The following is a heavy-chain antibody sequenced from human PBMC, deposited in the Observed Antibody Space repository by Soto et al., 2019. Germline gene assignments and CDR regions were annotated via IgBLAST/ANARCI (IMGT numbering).Heavy chain of an antibody. J-gene: IGHJ4*02. CDR1: GLTFSIYT. V-gene: IGHV3-21*04. D-gene: IGHD1-1*01. Sequence: EIQLVESGGGLVKPGGSLRLSCAASGLTFSIYTMNWVRQAPGKGLEFVSSIGRTGIDKYYIDSVKGRFTISTDNAQKSLYLQLNSLRVEDTALYYCVCDDNRRFWGQGTLVTVSS. CDR3: VCDDNRRF. CDR2: IGRTGIDK.